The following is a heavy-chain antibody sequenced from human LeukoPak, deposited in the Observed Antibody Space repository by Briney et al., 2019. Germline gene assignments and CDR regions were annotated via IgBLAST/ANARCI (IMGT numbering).Heavy chain of an antibody. CDR3: AKDYKYCDSNSCRDYFYGMDV. J-gene: IGHJ6*02. V-gene: IGHV3-30*18. Sequence: GGSLKLSCAASGFPFSNYGMHWVRQAPGRGLEWVAVISYDGTSPHYADSVRGRLTISRDNSKNTVYLQVNSLRGEDTAVYYCAKDYKYCDSNSCRDYFYGMDVWGQGTAVIVS. D-gene: IGHD2/OR15-2a*01. CDR2: ISYDGTSP. CDR1: GFPFSNYG.